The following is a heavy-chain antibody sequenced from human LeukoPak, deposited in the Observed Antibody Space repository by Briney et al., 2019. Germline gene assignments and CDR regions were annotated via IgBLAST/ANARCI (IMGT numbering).Heavy chain of an antibody. V-gene: IGHV4-4*07. CDR1: LGSINNYY. CDR3: ARVFGGNSLDF. J-gene: IGHJ4*02. D-gene: IGHD1-26*01. Sequence: NSSETLSLTCKVSLGSINNYYWSWIRQAAGKGLEWIGRIHTSGTTYYSPSLKTRVTMSIDTSKNQFSLQLSAVSAADTAIYYCARVFGGNSLDFWGQGTLDAVSS. CDR2: IHTSGTT.